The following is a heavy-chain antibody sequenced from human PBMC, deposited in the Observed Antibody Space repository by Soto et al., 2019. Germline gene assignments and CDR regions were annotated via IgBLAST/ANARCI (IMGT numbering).Heavy chain of an antibody. J-gene: IGHJ4*02. D-gene: IGHD1-1*01. CDR1: GYSFTNCC. CDR2: IYPGDSDT. V-gene: IGHV5-51*01. CDR3: ARQNGPNAVSPYFDY. Sequence: GEALQISCEGSGYSFTNCCIGWVRQMPGKGLELMGIIYPGDSDTRYSPSFQGQVTISADKSISTAYLQWSSLKASDTAMYYCARQNGPNAVSPYFDYWGQGTLVTVSS.